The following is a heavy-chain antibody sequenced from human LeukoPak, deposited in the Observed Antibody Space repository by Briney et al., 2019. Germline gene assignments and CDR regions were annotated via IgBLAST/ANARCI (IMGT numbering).Heavy chain of an antibody. J-gene: IGHJ3*02. CDR2: MNPNSGNT. D-gene: IGHD6-19*01. V-gene: IGHV1-8*01. CDR1: GYTFTSYD. Sequence: ASVKVSRKASGYTFTSYDINWVRQATGQGLEWMGWMNPNSGNTGYAQKFQGRVTMTRNTSISTAYMELSSLRSEDTAVYYCARTYSSGWYGLRVTVKNAFDTWGQGTMVTVSS. CDR3: ARTYSSGWYGLRVTVKNAFDT.